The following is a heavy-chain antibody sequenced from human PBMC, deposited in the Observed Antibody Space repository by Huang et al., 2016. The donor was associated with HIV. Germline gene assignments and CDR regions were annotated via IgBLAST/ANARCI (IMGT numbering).Heavy chain of an antibody. V-gene: IGHV3-30-3*01. CDR3: TREYTVAGAFDI. J-gene: IGHJ3*02. D-gene: IGHD5-12*01. CDR2: ISNDGTTT. Sequence: QGQLVESGGGVVRPGRSLRLSCAASGLSFSNYAMHWVRPAPVKRLEGVTFISNDGTTTYYANSVKGRFTISRDNFKNTLYLQMNRLRGDDTAVYYCTREYTVAGAFDIWGQGTMVTVSS. CDR1: GLSFSNYA.